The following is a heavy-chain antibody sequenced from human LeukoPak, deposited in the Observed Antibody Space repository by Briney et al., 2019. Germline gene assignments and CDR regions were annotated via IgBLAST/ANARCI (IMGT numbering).Heavy chain of an antibody. V-gene: IGHV3-23*01. CDR2: ISGSGGST. Sequence: GGSLRLSCAASGFTFSSYAMSWVRQAPGKGLEWVSAISGSGGSTYYADSVKGRFTISRDNSKNTLYLQMNSLRAEDTAVYYCAKGGVVVPAAMAYYYYYYMDVWGKGTTVTVSS. J-gene: IGHJ6*03. CDR3: AKGGVVVPAAMAYYYYYYMDV. D-gene: IGHD2-2*01. CDR1: GFTFSSYA.